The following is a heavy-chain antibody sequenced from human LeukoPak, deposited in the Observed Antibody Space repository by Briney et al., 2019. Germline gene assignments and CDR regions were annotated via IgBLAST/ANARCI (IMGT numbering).Heavy chain of an antibody. Sequence: GESLTLSCAASGVTFSSYSLCWVRLPPGQGLELVGNIKQYCSEKYYVHSVKGRFTISRDNAKNALYLQMNSVRAEDTAVYYCARDGEWIVLSYY. V-gene: IGHV3-7*01. CDR3: ARDGEWIVLSYY. D-gene: IGHD2/OR15-2a*01. J-gene: IGHJ6*01. CDR1: GVTFSSYS. CDR2: IKQYCSEK.